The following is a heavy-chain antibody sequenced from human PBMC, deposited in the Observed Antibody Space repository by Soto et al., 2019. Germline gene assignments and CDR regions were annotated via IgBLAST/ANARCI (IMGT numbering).Heavy chain of an antibody. CDR1: GYNFNSYW. V-gene: IGHV5-51*01. CDR2: IYPGNSDT. Sequence: GESLKISCKGSGYNFNSYWIGWVRQMPGKGLEWMGIIYPGNSDTRYSPSFQGQVTISADKSISTAYLQWSNLKAWDTAMYYSASHREGARLLQYFNYGTDVWGKVTTVTVPS. CDR3: ASHREGARLLQYFNYGTDV. J-gene: IGHJ6*04. D-gene: IGHD2-15*01.